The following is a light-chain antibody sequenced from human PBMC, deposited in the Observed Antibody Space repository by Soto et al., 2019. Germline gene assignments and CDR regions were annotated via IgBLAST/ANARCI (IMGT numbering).Light chain of an antibody. CDR1: QNIGKY. V-gene: IGKV1-39*01. J-gene: IGKJ2*01. CDR2: AAS. CDR3: EQSYATPYT. Sequence: DLQMTQSPSSQSAVVGDRVTITCRASQNIGKYLYWYQQKPGKAPNLLIYAASSLQSGVPPRFSGSGSGTDFTLTISSLQPEDFATYYCEQSYATPYTFGQGTKLEIK.